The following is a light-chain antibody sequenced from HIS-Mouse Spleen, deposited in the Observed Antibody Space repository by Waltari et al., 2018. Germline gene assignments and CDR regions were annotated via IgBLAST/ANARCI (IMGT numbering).Light chain of an antibody. CDR2: EVS. V-gene: IGLV2-14*01. Sequence: QSALTQPASVSGSPGQSITISCTGTSSDVGGYNYVSWYQQHTGKAPKLMIYEVSNRPSGFSNRFSGSKSGNTASLTISGLQAEDEADYYCSSYTSSSTLWVFGGGTKLTVL. CDR1: SSDVGGYNY. J-gene: IGLJ3*02. CDR3: SSYTSSSTLWV.